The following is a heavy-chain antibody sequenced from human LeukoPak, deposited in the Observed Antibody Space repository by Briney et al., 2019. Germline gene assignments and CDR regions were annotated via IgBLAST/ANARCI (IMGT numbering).Heavy chain of an antibody. J-gene: IGHJ4*02. CDR1: GGSISSYY. CDR2: IYYSGST. D-gene: IGHD3-22*01. Sequence: PSETLSLTCTVSGGSISSYYWSWIRQPPGKGPEWIGYIYYSGSTNYNPSLKSRVTISVDTSKNQFSLKLSSVTAADTAVYYCARLNYYDSSGYYFLDYWGQGTLVTVSS. CDR3: ARLNYYDSSGYYFLDY. V-gene: IGHV4-59*08.